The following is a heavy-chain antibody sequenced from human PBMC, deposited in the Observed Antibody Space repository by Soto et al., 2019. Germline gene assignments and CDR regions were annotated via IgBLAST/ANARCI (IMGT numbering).Heavy chain of an antibody. V-gene: IGHV3-23*01. CDR1: GFTFSSYA. CDR2: ISGSGGST. J-gene: IGHJ6*02. Sequence: GGSLRLSCAASGFTFSSYAMSWVRQAPGKGLEWVSAISGSGGSTYYADSVKGRFTISRDNSKNTLYLQMNSLRAEDTAVYYCAKDWPATDYYYYGMDVWGQGTTVTVSS. CDR3: AKDWPATDYYYYGMDV.